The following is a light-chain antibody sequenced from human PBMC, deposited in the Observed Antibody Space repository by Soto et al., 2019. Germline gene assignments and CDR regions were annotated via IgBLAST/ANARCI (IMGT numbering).Light chain of an antibody. CDR1: SSDVGSYNF. CDR3: CSRAGSTYV. V-gene: IGLV2-23*01. J-gene: IGLJ1*01. CDR2: EGT. Sequence: QSALTQPASVSGSPGQSITISCTATSSDVGSYNFVSWYQHHPDKAPKLMIYEGTKRPSGVSDRFSGSKSGNTASLTISGLKAEDEADYYCCSRAGSTYVFGTGTKLTVL.